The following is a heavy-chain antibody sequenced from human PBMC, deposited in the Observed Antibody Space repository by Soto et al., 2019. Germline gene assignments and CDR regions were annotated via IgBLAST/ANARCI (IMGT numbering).Heavy chain of an antibody. Sequence: QVQLVQSGAEVKKPGSSVKVACKSFGGTFSTYDFSWVRQAPGQGLEWMGGINPFYGTTIYAQNFQDGVTITADGLTKTVFMELSSLGSEDTAVYFCARQTKSPNHYSHSAMDVWGQGTAVSVSS. J-gene: IGHJ6*02. CDR1: GGTFSTYD. CDR2: INPFYGTT. V-gene: IGHV1-69*01. CDR3: ARQTKSPNHYSHSAMDV. D-gene: IGHD2-21*01.